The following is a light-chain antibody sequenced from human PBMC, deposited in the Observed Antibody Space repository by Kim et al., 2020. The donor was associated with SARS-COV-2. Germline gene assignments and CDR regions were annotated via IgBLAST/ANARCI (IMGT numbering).Light chain of an antibody. Sequence: VSPGQTASITCSGDKLGDKYACWYQQKPGQSPVLVIYQDSKRPSGIPGRFSGSNSGNTASLTISGTQAMDEADYYCQAWDSSAVVFGGGTQLTVL. J-gene: IGLJ2*01. CDR3: QAWDSSAVV. CDR1: KLGDKY. CDR2: QDS. V-gene: IGLV3-1*01.